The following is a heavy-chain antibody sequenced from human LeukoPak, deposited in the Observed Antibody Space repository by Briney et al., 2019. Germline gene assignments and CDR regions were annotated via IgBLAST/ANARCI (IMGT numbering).Heavy chain of an antibody. CDR1: GFTFSSYW. CDR2: IKQDGSEK. Sequence: GGSLRLSCAASGFTFSSYWMSWVRQAPGKGLEWVANIKQDGSEKYYVDSVKGRFTISRDNAKNSLYLQMDSLRAEDTAVYYCARGWASEAFDYWGQGTLVTVSS. J-gene: IGHJ4*02. D-gene: IGHD3-16*01. CDR3: ARGWASEAFDY. V-gene: IGHV3-7*01.